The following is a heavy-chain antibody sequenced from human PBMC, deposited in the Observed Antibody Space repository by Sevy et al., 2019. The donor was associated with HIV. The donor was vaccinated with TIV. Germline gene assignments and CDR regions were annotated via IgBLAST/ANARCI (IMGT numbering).Heavy chain of an antibody. D-gene: IGHD3-22*01. Sequence: ASVKVSCKASGYTFTSYGISWVRQAPGQGLEWMGWISAYNGNTNYAQKLQGRVTMTTDTSTRTAYMELRSLRSDDTAVYYCAREYYYDSSGYYYVKIPLDYWGQGTLVTVSS. CDR2: ISAYNGNT. J-gene: IGHJ4*02. CDR3: AREYYYDSSGYYYVKIPLDY. V-gene: IGHV1-18*04. CDR1: GYTFTSYG.